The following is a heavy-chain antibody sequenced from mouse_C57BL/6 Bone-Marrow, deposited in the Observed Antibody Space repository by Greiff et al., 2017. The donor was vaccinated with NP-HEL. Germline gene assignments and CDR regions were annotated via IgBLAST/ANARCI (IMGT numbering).Heavy chain of an antibody. V-gene: IGHV2-6*01. CDR1: GFSLTSYG. J-gene: IGHJ4*01. D-gene: IGHD1-1*01. CDR3: AILYYGRPYAMDY. CDR2: IWGVGST. Sequence: VQLKESGPGLVAPSQSLSITCTVSGFSLTSYGVDWVRQSPGKGLEWLGVIWGVGSTNYNSALKSRLSISKDNSKSQVILKMNSLQTDDTAMYYCAILYYGRPYAMDYWGQGTSVTVSS.